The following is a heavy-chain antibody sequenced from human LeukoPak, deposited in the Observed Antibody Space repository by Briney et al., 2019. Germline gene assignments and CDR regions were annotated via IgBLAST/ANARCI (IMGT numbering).Heavy chain of an antibody. Sequence: GGSLRLSCAASGFTLDDYGMSWVRQAPGKGLEWVSGINWNGGSTGYADSVKGRFTISRDNAKNSVCLQMNSLRAEDTALYYCARDGGTYYHFWSGYRPWGQGTMVTVSS. V-gene: IGHV3-20*04. J-gene: IGHJ3*01. CDR1: GFTLDDYG. D-gene: IGHD3-3*01. CDR3: ARDGGTYYHFWSGYRP. CDR2: INWNGGST.